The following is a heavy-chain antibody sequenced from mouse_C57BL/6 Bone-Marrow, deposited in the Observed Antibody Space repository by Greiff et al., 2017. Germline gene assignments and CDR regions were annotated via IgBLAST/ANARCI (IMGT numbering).Heavy chain of an antibody. CDR1: GYTFTSYW. D-gene: IGHD2-5*01. CDR2: INPISGST. Sequence: QVQLQQPGAELVKPGAPLKLSCKASGYTFTSYWLHWVKQRPGQGLEWIGMINPISGSTNYNEKFKSKATLTVDKSSSTAYMQLISLTSEDSAVYYCARVGYSNFYFDYWGQGTTLTVSS. J-gene: IGHJ2*01. V-gene: IGHV1-64*01. CDR3: ARVGYSNFYFDY.